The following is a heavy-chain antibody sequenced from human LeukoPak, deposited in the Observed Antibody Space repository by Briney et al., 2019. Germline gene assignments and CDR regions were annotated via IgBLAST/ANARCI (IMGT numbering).Heavy chain of an antibody. D-gene: IGHD3-16*01. Sequence: ASVKVSCKASGYTFTSYGISWVRQAPGQGLEWMGWISAYNGNTNYAQKFQGRVTMTRDTSISTAYMELSSLRSEDTAVYYCAREVITFGGVYYMDVWGKGTTVTISS. CDR1: GYTFTSYG. V-gene: IGHV1-18*01. CDR3: AREVITFGGVYYMDV. CDR2: ISAYNGNT. J-gene: IGHJ6*03.